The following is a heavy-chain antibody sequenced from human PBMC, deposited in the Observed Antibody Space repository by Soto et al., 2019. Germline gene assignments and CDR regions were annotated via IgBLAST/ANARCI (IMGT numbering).Heavy chain of an antibody. D-gene: IGHD1-7*01. V-gene: IGHV4-31*03. CDR1: GGPINSGDYY. J-gene: IGHJ4*02. CDR2: IYHSGNT. CDR3: ARGNFGYDY. Sequence: SETLSLTCTVSGGPINSGDYYWSWIRQHPGKGLEWIGHIYHSGNTYYNPSLKSRVTMSVDTSTNQFSLNLSSVTAADTAVYYCARGNFGYDYWGQGTQVT.